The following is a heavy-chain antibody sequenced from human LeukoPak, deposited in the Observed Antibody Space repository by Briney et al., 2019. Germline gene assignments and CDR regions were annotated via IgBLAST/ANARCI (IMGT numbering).Heavy chain of an antibody. V-gene: IGHV4-34*01. D-gene: IGHD6-13*01. CDR1: GGSSSGYY. J-gene: IGHJ4*02. Sequence: PSETLSLTCAVYGGSSSGYYWSWIRQPPGKGLEWIGEINHSGSTNYNPSLKSRVTISVDTSKNQFSLKLSSVTAADTAVYYCARGQSAAARTLLRYWGQGTLVTVSS. CDR2: INHSGST. CDR3: ARGQSAAARTLLRY.